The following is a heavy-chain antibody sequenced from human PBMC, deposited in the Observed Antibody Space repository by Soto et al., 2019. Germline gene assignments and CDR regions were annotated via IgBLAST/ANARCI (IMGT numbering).Heavy chain of an antibody. D-gene: IGHD3-16*01. Sequence: QVQLVQSGAEMKKSGSSVKVSCKASGGNFNTYGIGWGRQAPGQGLEWMGEIIPLLGTPNYAQRFQGRVTITADESTTTAYMELSSLRSEDSAVYYCGRLHVPMTYGGGVFDSWGQGTLVTVSS. V-gene: IGHV1-69*01. J-gene: IGHJ4*02. CDR2: IIPLLGTP. CDR1: GGNFNTYG. CDR3: GRLHVPMTYGGGVFDS.